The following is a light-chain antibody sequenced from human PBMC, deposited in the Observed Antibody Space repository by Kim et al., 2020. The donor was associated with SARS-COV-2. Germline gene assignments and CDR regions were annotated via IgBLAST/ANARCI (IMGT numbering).Light chain of an antibody. CDR3: NSRDSSGYHVV. Sequence: SSELTQDPAVSVALGQTVRITCQGDSLRNYYASWYQQKPGQAPVLVIYGKNNRPSGIPDRFSGSSSGNTASLTITGAQAEDEADYYCNSRDSSGYHVVFGGGTQLTVL. CDR2: GKN. J-gene: IGLJ2*01. V-gene: IGLV3-19*01. CDR1: SLRNYY.